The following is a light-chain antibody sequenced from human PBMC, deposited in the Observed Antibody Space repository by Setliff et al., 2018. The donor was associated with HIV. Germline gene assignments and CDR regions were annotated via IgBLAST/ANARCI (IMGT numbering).Light chain of an antibody. CDR2: DVS. V-gene: IGLV2-14*03. J-gene: IGLJ1*01. Sequence: QSVLAQPASVSGSPGQSITISCTGTSSDVGGYNYVSWYQQHPGKGPKVMIYDVSNRPSGVSNRFSGSKSGNTASLTISGLQAEDEADYYCSSYTSSSSPYVVGTGTKVHRP. CDR3: SSYTSSSSPYV. CDR1: SSDVGGYNY.